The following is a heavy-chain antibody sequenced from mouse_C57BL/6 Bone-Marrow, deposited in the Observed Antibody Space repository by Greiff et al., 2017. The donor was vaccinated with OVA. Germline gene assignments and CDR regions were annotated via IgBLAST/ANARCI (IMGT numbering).Heavy chain of an antibody. Sequence: EVQVVESGPGMVKPSQSLSLTCTVTGYSITSGYDWHWIRHFPGNKLEWMGYISYSGSTNYNPSLKSRISITHDTSKNHFFLKLNSVTTEDTATYYCARETTVVATDWYFDVWGTGTTVTVSS. V-gene: IGHV3-1*01. D-gene: IGHD1-1*01. CDR3: ARETTVVATDWYFDV. CDR1: GYSITSGYD. J-gene: IGHJ1*03. CDR2: ISYSGST.